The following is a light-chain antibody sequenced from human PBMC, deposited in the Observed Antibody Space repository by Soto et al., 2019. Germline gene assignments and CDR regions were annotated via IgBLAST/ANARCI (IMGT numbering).Light chain of an antibody. CDR2: EGS. CDR1: SIDVGSYNL. CDR3: CSYAGSNYV. J-gene: IGLJ1*01. Sequence: QSALTQPASVSGSPGQSITISCTGTSIDVGSYNLVSWYQQHPGKAPKLMIYEGSKRPSGVSNRFSGSKSGNTASLTISGLQAEDEADYYCCSYAGSNYVFGTGTKLTVL. V-gene: IGLV2-23*01.